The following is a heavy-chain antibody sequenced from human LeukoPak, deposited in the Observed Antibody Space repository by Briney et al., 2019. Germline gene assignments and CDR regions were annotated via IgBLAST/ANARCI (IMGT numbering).Heavy chain of an antibody. Sequence: GASVKVSCKASGYTFTDRYIHWVRQAPGQGLEWMGWINPDSGDTYYTQKFQGRITMTRDTSISTVYMELTRLTSDDTAVYYCARENINGGIVDGKDYWGQGTLVTVSS. CDR2: INPDSGDT. CDR1: GYTFTDRY. J-gene: IGHJ4*02. CDR3: ARENINGGIVDGKDY. V-gene: IGHV1-2*02. D-gene: IGHD3-16*01.